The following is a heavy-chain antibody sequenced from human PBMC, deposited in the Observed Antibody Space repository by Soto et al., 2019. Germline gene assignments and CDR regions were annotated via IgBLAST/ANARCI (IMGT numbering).Heavy chain of an antibody. CDR2: ISGSGDST. D-gene: IGHD6-19*01. J-gene: IGHJ4*02. CDR1: GFTFSSYA. Sequence: EVQLLESGGGLVQPGGSLRLSCAASGFTFSSYAMNWVRQAPGKGLEWVSVISGSGDSTYYADSVKGRFTISRDNSKNTLYLQMKSLRAEDTALYYCASRSSGWYFDYWGQGTLVTVSS. CDR3: ASRSSGWYFDY. V-gene: IGHV3-23*01.